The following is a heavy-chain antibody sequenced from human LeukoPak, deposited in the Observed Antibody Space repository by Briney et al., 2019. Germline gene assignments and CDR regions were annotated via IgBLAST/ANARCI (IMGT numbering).Heavy chain of an antibody. V-gene: IGHV4-4*02. CDR3: ARGATPKVAFDI. J-gene: IGHJ3*02. CDR1: GGSISSSNW. CDR2: IYHSGST. Sequence: SETLSLTCAVSGGSISSSNWWSWVRQPPGKGLEWIGEIYHSGSTNYNPSLKSRVTISVDTSKNQFSLKLSSVTAADTAVYYCARGATPKVAFDIWGQGTMVTVSS.